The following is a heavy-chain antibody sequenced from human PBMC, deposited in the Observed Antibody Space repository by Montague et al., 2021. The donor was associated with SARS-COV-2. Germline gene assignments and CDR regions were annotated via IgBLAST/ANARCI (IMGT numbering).Heavy chain of an antibody. CDR2: ISYDGSNK. Sequence: SLRLSCAASGSTFSSYAMHWVRQAPGKGLEWVAVISYDGSNKYYADSVKGRFTISRDNSKNTLYLQMNSLRAEDTAVYYCAKTAMGDYYYGMDVWGQGTTVTVSS. CDR3: AKTAMGDYYYGMDV. CDR1: GSTFSSYA. D-gene: IGHD5-18*01. V-gene: IGHV3-30*04. J-gene: IGHJ6*02.